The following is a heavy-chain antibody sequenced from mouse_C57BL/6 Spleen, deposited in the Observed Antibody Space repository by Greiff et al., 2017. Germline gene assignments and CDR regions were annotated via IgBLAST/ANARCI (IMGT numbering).Heavy chain of an antibody. CDR1: GFTFSSYA. Sequence: EVKVVESGGGLVKPGGSLKLSCAASGFTFSSYAMSWVRQTPEKRLEWVATISDGGSYTYYPDNVKGRFTISRDNAKNNLYLQMSHLKSEDTAMYYCARRDFLDYWGQGTTLTVSS. J-gene: IGHJ2*01. CDR2: ISDGGSYT. V-gene: IGHV5-4*03. CDR3: ARRDFLDY.